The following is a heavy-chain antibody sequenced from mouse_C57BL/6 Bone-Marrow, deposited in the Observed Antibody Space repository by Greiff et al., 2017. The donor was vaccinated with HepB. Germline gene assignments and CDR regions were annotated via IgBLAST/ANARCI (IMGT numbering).Heavy chain of an antibody. J-gene: IGHJ2*01. V-gene: IGHV1-66*01. CDR1: GYSFTSYY. CDR2: IYPGSGDT. CDR3: ESDDYDGYFDY. D-gene: IGHD2-4*01. Sequence: QVQLQQSGPELVKPGASVKISCKASGYSFTSYYIHWVKQRPGQGLEWIGWIYPGSGDTKYNEKFKGKATLTADTSSSTAYMQLSSLTSEDSAVYYCESDDYDGYFDYWGQGTTLTVSS.